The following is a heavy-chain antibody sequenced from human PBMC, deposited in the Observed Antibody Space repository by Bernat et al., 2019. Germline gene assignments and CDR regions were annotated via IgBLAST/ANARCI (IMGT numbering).Heavy chain of an antibody. D-gene: IGHD6-19*01. CDR1: GFTFSSYA. Sequence: QVQLVESGGGVVQPGRSLRLSCAASGFTFSSYAMHWVRQAPGKGLEWVAVISYDGSNKYYADSVKGRFTNSRENSKNTRYLQMNSLRAEDTAVYYCAGEQRGAVAGAVFSYFDYWGQGTLVTVSS. CDR3: AGEQRGAVAGAVFSYFDY. V-gene: IGHV3-30*01. J-gene: IGHJ4*02. CDR2: ISYDGSNK.